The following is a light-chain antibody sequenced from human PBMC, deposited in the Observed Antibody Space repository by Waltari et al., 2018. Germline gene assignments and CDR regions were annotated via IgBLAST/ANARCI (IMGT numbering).Light chain of an antibody. Sequence: QSVLTQPPSASGTPGQRVTISCSGSSSHIGRNTVHWYQQLPGTAPKRPIYSNNQRPSGVFDRFSGSKSVTSASLAISGLKSEDEADYYCAAWDDSLNGVVFGGGTKLTVL. CDR3: AAWDDSLNGVV. CDR2: SNN. J-gene: IGLJ2*01. CDR1: SSHIGRNT. V-gene: IGLV1-44*01.